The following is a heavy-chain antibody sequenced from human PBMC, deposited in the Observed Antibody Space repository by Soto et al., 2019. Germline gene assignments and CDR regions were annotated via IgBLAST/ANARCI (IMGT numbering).Heavy chain of an antibody. D-gene: IGHD2-2*01. CDR2: ISPGDSDT. V-gene: IGHV5-51*01. Sequence: GESLKISCKGSGYSFTSYWIGGVRQMRGKGLEWMGIISPGDSDTRYSPSFEGQVIISAANSITTAYLQRSSLTASDTTMYYCARPSYSTSSYYGMNVWGQGTTVTVA. CDR3: ARPSYSTSSYYGMNV. J-gene: IGHJ6*02. CDR1: GYSFTSYW.